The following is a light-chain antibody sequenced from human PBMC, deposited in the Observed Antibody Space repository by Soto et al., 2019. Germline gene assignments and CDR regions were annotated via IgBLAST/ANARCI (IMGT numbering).Light chain of an antibody. CDR2: DAS. CDR1: QSVGSS. Sequence: ESVLRHSHATLSLSPGERATPSCRARQSVGSSLAWYQQTPGQVPRLLIYDASKRATGIPARFSGSGSGTDFTLTISSLEPEDFALYYCQQHSNWIAFGQGTRLEIK. CDR3: QQHSNWIA. J-gene: IGKJ5*01. V-gene: IGKV3-11*01.